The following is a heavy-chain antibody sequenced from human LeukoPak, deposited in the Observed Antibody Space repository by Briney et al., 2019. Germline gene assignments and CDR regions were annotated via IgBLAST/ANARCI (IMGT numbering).Heavy chain of an antibody. CDR1: GGSFSGYY. CDR3: ARLPTRPDYGYCSSTSCYAADY. J-gene: IGHJ4*02. D-gene: IGHD2-2*03. V-gene: IGHV4-34*01. Sequence: SETLSLTCAVYGGSFSGYYWSWIRQPPGKGLEWIGEINHSGSTNYNPSLKSRVTISVDTSKNQFSLKLSSVTAADTAVYYCARLPTRPDYGYCSSTSCYAADYWGQGTLVTVSS. CDR2: INHSGST.